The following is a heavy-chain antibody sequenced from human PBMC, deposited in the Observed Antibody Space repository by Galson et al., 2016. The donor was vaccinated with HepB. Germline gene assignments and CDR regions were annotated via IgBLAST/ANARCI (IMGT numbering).Heavy chain of an antibody. Sequence: LRLSCAASAFTFSNFGMHWVRQAPGKGLQWVAVIWYNGGQKYYADFAKGRFTISRDNFENTLYLQMNNLRAEDTAVYYCVRGDHYATSGYFLDHWGQGTLVTVSS. CDR2: IWYNGGQK. J-gene: IGHJ4*02. CDR3: VRGDHYATSGYFLDH. V-gene: IGHV3-33*01. D-gene: IGHD3-22*01. CDR1: AFTFSNFG.